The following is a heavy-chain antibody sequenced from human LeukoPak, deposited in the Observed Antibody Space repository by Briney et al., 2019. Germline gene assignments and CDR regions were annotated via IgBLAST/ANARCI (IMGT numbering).Heavy chain of an antibody. J-gene: IGHJ4*02. Sequence: PSETLSLTCTVSGYSISSGCHWGWIRQPPGKGLEWIGGIYRSGSSYYNPSLKSRVTITVDTSKNQFSLKLSSVTAADTAVYYCARINWVFDYWGQGTLVTVSS. D-gene: IGHD7-27*01. V-gene: IGHV4-38-2*02. CDR2: IYRSGSS. CDR1: GYSISSGCH. CDR3: ARINWVFDY.